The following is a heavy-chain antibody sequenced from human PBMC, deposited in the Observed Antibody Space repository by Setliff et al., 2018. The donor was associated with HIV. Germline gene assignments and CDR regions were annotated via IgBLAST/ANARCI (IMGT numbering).Heavy chain of an antibody. Sequence: PSETLSLTCTVSGDSINNYYWSWIRQPPGKGLEWIGYVYSTGSTNSKSSLKSRVTISVDTSKNQFSLKLSSVTAADTAVYYCARVRGSSGWYVFDYWGQGTLVTVSS. V-gene: IGHV4-59*01. J-gene: IGHJ4*02. CDR2: VYSTGST. CDR3: ARVRGSSGWYVFDY. CDR1: GDSINNYY. D-gene: IGHD6-19*01.